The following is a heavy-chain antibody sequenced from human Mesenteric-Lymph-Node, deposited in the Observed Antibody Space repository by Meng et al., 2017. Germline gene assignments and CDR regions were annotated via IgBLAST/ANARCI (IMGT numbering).Heavy chain of an antibody. J-gene: IGHJ5*02. CDR3: AWTSVTTIWT. CDR2: IKSKGSGETT. V-gene: IGHV3-15*01. CDR1: GFTFIDAW. D-gene: IGHD4-17*01. Sequence: GESLKISCAASGFTFIDAWMTWVRQAPGKGLEWVGRIKSKGSGETTDYAAPVKDRFTISRDDSKNLLYLQMNSLKTEDTAVYYCAWTSVTTIWTWGQGTLVTVSS.